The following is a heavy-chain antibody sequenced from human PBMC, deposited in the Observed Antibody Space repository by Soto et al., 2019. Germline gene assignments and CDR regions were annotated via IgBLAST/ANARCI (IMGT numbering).Heavy chain of an antibody. D-gene: IGHD6-13*01. J-gene: IGHJ4*02. CDR2: INHSGST. CDR3: ARGLGIAAAGTEGRYFDY. V-gene: IGHV4-34*01. Sequence: SETLSLTCAVYGGSFSGDYWSWIRQPPGKGQEWIGEINHSGSTNYNPSLKSRVTISVDTSKNQFSLKLSSVTAADTAVYYCARGLGIAAAGTEGRYFDYWGQGTLVSVSS. CDR1: GGSFSGDY.